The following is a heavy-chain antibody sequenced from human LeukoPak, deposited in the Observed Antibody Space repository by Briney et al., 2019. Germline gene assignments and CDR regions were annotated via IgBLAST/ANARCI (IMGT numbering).Heavy chain of an antibody. J-gene: IGHJ5*02. CDR2: ISAYNGNT. CDR3: ARAPNRAYRAPVKWFDP. V-gene: IGHV1-18*04. CDR1: GYTFTSYY. Sequence: GASVKVSCKASGYTFTSYYMHWVRQAPGQGLEWMGWISAYNGNTNYAQKLQGRVTMTTDTSTSTAYMELRSLRSDDTAVYYCARAPNRAYRAPVKWFDPWGQGTLVTVSS. D-gene: IGHD3-10*01.